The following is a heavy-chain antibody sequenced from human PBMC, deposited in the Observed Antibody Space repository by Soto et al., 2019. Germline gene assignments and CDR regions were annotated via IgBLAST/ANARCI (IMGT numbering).Heavy chain of an antibody. CDR3: ARDQGDSARGWYLYYYYYGMDV. J-gene: IGHJ6*02. D-gene: IGHD6-19*01. V-gene: IGHV4-34*01. Sequence: SETLSITCAVYGGSFSGYYWSWIRQPPGKGLEWIGEINHSGSTNYNPSLKSRVTISVDASKSQFSLKLSSVTAADTAVYYCARDQGDSARGWYLYYYYYGMDVWGQGTTVTVSS. CDR1: GGSFSGYY. CDR2: INHSGST.